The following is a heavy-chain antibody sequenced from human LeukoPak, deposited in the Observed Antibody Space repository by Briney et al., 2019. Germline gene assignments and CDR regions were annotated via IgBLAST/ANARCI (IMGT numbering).Heavy chain of an antibody. CDR2: FDPEDGET. D-gene: IGHD2-2*02. CDR1: GYALTELS. V-gene: IGHV1-24*01. J-gene: IGHJ4*02. CDR3: ASSYCSSTSCYTLPNDY. Sequence: GASVKVSCKVSGYALTELSMHWVRQAPGKGLEWMGGFDPEDGETIYAQKFQGRVTMTEDTSTDTAYMELSSLRAEDTAVYYCASSYCSSTSCYTLPNDYWGQGTLVTVSS.